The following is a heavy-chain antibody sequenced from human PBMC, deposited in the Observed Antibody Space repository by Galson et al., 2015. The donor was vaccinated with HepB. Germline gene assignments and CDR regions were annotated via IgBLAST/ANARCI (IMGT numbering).Heavy chain of an antibody. CDR1: GCTVSSNY. J-gene: IGHJ3*02. CDR3: ASTSSFDIVVVPAAKAFDI. D-gene: IGHD2-2*01. Sequence: SLRLSCAASGCTVSSNYMSWVRQAPGKGLEWVSVIYSGGSTYYADSVKGRFTISRDNSKNTLYLQMNSLRAEDTAVYYCASTSSFDIVVVPAAKAFDIWGQGTMVTVSS. V-gene: IGHV3-66*01. CDR2: IYSGGST.